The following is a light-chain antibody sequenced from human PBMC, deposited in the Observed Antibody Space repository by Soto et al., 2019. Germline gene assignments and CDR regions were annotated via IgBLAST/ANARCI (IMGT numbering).Light chain of an antibody. CDR2: DVG. Sequence: QSALTQPASVSGSPGQSITISCTGTSSDVGGYKYVSWYQQHPGKAPKLMIYDVGNRPSGVSNRFSGSKSGNTASLTISGLQAEDEADYYCSSYTSSSTLGVFGGGTKVTVL. CDR1: SSDVGGYKY. CDR3: SSYTSSSTLGV. V-gene: IGLV2-14*03. J-gene: IGLJ2*01.